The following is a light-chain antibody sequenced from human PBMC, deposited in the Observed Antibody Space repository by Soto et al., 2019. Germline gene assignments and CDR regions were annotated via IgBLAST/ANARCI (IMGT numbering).Light chain of an antibody. CDR1: GSDIGTYKY. J-gene: IGLJ3*02. Sequence: QSALTQPPSASGSPGQSVTISCTGTGSDIGTYKYVSWYQQHPGQAPKLMIYEVSKRPSGVPARFSGSKSGNTASLTVSGLQSEDEADYYCTSYAGSSNWVFGGGTKLTVL. CDR2: EVS. CDR3: TSYAGSSNWV. V-gene: IGLV2-8*01.